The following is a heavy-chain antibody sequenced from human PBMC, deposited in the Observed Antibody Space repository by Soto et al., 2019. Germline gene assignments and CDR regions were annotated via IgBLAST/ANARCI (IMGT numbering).Heavy chain of an antibody. Sequence: QVQLQESGPGLVKPSQTLSLTCTVSGGSINSAGYYWSWLRQHPGQGLEWIGNIYYTGSTNYNPSLKIRVVISIDTSKNHFSLNLSSVTAADTAVYYCARVQTIFGIITVFDYWGQGTLVTVSS. CDR2: IYYTGST. J-gene: IGHJ4*02. CDR1: GGSINSAGYY. CDR3: ARVQTIFGIITVFDY. V-gene: IGHV4-31*03. D-gene: IGHD3-3*01.